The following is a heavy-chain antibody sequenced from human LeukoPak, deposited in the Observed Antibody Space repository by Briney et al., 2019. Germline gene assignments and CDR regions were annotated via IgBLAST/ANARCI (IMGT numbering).Heavy chain of an antibody. V-gene: IGHV1-24*01. CDR1: GYTLTELS. CDR2: FDPENAET. D-gene: IGHD6-13*01. J-gene: IGHJ4*02. Sequence: ASVKVSCKVSGYTLTELSMHSGRQAPGKRVEGMGGFDPENAETISAQKLQCRVTMTEDTSTDTAYMELSSLRSEDTAVYYCAIPGGSSRYFDYWGQGTLVTVSS. CDR3: AIPGGSSRYFDY.